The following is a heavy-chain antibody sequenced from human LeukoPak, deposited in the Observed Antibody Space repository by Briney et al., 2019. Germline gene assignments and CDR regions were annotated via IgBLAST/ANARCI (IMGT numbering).Heavy chain of an antibody. J-gene: IGHJ4*02. V-gene: IGHV3-21*01. CDR2: ISPRSSYR. Sequence: PGGSLRLSCAASGFTFSSYGMHWVRQAPGKGLEWVSSISPRSSYRYYADSVKGRFTISRDNAKNSLNLQMNSLRAEDTAVYYCARGRGCSSMSCYPDYWGQGTLVTVSS. CDR3: ARGRGCSSMSCYPDY. D-gene: IGHD2-2*01. CDR1: GFTFSSYG.